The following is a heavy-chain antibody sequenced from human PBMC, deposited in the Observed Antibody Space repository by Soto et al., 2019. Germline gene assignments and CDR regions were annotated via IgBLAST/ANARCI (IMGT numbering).Heavy chain of an antibody. V-gene: IGHV3-7*05. D-gene: IGHD6-13*01. CDR2: IRKDGSKT. CDR3: ARDVAPGTSSVYFDAVDI. CDR1: GFTFSSDW. J-gene: IGHJ3*02. Sequence: EVRLVESGGGLVQPGGSLRLSCAASGFTFSSDWMTWVRQAPGKGLEWVANIRKDGSKTSYLDSVRGRFTISRDNAQSSLYLQMDSLRAEDTALYYCARDVAPGTSSVYFDAVDILSQGTMVTVSS.